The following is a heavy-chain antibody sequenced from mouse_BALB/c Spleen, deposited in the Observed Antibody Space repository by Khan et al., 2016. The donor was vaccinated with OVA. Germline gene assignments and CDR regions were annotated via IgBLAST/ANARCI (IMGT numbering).Heavy chain of an antibody. D-gene: IGHD2-14*01. V-gene: IGHV1-4*01. Sequence: QVQLKQSGAELARPGASVKMSCKASGYTFTTYTIHWVKQRPGQGLEWMGYIIPSNDYTNYNQKFKDRATLTADKSSSTAFMQLSSLTYDNSAVYYCARWGAYYRSDGWFAYWGQGTLVTVSA. CDR1: GYTFTTYT. CDR2: IIPSNDYT. CDR3: ARWGAYYRSDGWFAY. J-gene: IGHJ3*01.